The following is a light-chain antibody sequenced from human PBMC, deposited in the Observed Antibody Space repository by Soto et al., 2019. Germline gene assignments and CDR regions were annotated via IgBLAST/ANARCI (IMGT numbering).Light chain of an antibody. J-gene: IGKJ1*01. CDR3: QQYNNWPRT. V-gene: IGKV3-15*01. Sequence: EILMTQSPATLSVSPGERVTLSCRASQSVSSYLAWYQQKPGQPPRLLIYGASTRATGIPARFSGSGSGTDFTLTIGSLQSEDFAVYYCQQYNNWPRTFGQGAKVEIK. CDR2: GAS. CDR1: QSVSSY.